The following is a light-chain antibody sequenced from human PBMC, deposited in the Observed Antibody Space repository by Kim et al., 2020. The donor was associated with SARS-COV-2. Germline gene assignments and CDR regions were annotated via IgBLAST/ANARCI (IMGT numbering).Light chain of an antibody. J-gene: IGKJ1*01. Sequence: ILITQSPVTLSVSPGERVTLSCRASQSISTNLGWYQQKPGQAPRLLIYGASTRATGIPARFSGSGSGTEFTLTISSLQSEDFAVYCCQQYNDWPWTFGQGTKLEI. CDR1: QSISTN. CDR3: QQYNDWPWT. V-gene: IGKV3-15*01. CDR2: GAS.